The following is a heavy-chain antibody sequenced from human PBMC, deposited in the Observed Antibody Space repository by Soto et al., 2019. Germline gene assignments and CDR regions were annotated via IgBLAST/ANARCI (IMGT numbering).Heavy chain of an antibody. CDR2: ISYDGSNK. Sequence: QVQLVESGGGVVQPGRSLRLSCAASGFTFSSYGMHWVRQAPGKGLEWVAVISYDGSNKYYADSVKGRFTISRDNSKNTQYLQMNSLRAEDTAVYYCAKAYYYDSSVADWGQGTLVTVSS. J-gene: IGHJ4*02. D-gene: IGHD3-22*01. V-gene: IGHV3-30*18. CDR3: AKAYYYDSSVAD. CDR1: GFTFSSYG.